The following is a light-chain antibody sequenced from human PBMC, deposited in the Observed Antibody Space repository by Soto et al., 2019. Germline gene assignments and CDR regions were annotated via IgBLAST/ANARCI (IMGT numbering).Light chain of an antibody. CDR2: DVS. V-gene: IGLV2-14*01. Sequence: QSVLTQPASVSGSPGQSITISCTGTSSDVGDYNHVSWYQKHPGKAPKLMIYDVSNRPSGFSNRFSGSKSSNTASLTISGLQAEDEADYYCSSYSSRSTVVFGGGTKLTVL. CDR3: SSYSSRSTVV. J-gene: IGLJ2*01. CDR1: SSDVGDYNH.